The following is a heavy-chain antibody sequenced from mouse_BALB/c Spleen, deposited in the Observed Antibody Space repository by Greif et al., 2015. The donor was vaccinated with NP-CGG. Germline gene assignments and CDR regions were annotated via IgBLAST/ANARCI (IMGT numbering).Heavy chain of an antibody. J-gene: IGHJ2*01. CDR3: ARRGPATVYFDY. Sequence: EVQRVESGGDLVKPGGSLKLSCAASGFTFSSYGMSWVRQTPDKRLEWVATISSGGSYTYYPDSVKGRSTISRDNAKNTLYLQMSSLKSEDTAMYYCARRGPATVYFDYWGQGTTLTVSS. CDR1: GFTFSSYG. CDR2: ISSGGSYT. V-gene: IGHV5-6*01. D-gene: IGHD1-1*01.